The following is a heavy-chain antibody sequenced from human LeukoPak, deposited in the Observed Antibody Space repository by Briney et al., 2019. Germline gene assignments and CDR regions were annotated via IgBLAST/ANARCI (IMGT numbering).Heavy chain of an antibody. D-gene: IGHD3-10*02. CDR2: ISTYNGNT. J-gene: IGHJ4*02. V-gene: IGHV1-18*01. Sequence: GASVKVSCKASVYTFTSYGISWVRQAPGQGLEWMGWISTYNGNTNYAQNLQGRVTMTTDTSTSTAYMELRSLRSDDRAVYYCARGLFGELLFEYWGQGTLVTVSS. CDR1: VYTFTSYG. CDR3: ARGLFGELLFEY.